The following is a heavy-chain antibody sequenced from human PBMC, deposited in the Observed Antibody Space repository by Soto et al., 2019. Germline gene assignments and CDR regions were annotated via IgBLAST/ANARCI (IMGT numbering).Heavy chain of an antibody. V-gene: IGHV4-39*01. CDR2: IFYSGST. D-gene: IGHD3-22*01. CDR3: ARHNYDSVPY. CDR1: GGSISSSSYY. Sequence: SDTLSLTCSVSGGSISSSSYYWGWIHQPPGKGLEWIGNIFYSGSTYYNPSLKSRVTISVDTSKNQFSLKLSSVTAADTAVYYCARHNYDSVPYWGQGTLVTVSS. J-gene: IGHJ4*02.